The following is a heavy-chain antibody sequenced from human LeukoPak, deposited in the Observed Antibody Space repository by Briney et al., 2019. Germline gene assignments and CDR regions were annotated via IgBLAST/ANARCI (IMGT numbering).Heavy chain of an antibody. Sequence: PGGSLRLSCAASGFTFSSYGMHWVRQAPGKGLEWVAVIWYDGSNKYYADSVKGRFTISRDNSQNTLYLQMNSLRVEDTAVYYCAKDTGLVGATRYYFDYWGQGTLVTFSS. CDR3: AKDTGLVGATRYYFDY. CDR2: IWYDGSNK. CDR1: GFTFSSYG. D-gene: IGHD1-26*01. V-gene: IGHV3-33*06. J-gene: IGHJ4*02.